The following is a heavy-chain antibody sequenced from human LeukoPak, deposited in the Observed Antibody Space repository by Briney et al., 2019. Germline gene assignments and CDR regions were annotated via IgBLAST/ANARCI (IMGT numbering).Heavy chain of an antibody. J-gene: IGHJ4*02. CDR2: IYGGGTT. Sequence: PGGSLRLSCAASGFTFSSYSMNWVRQAPGKGLEWVSVIYGGGTTYYADSVKGRFTISRDNSKNTLYLQMNSLGAEDTAMYYCARSPYSDSTGPYYFDNWGQGTLVTVSS. V-gene: IGHV3-66*01. CDR1: GFTFSSYS. CDR3: ARSPYSDSTGPYYFDN. D-gene: IGHD4-11*01.